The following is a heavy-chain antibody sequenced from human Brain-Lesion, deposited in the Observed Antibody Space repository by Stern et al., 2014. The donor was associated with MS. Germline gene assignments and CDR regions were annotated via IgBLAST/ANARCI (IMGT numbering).Heavy chain of an antibody. V-gene: IGHV4-61*02. D-gene: IGHD2-2*01. J-gene: IGHJ6*02. CDR3: ARGRVVPGFQYYATDV. CDR1: GGPISSGGYY. Sequence: VQLVESGPGLVKPSQTLSLSCTVSGGPISSGGYYWSWIRQPAGKGLEWIGRIFNSGTTSYTPPLKSRVTISIDTSKNQFPLRLNPMTAADTAVYYCARGRVVPGFQYYATDVWGQGTTVIVSS. CDR2: IFNSGTT.